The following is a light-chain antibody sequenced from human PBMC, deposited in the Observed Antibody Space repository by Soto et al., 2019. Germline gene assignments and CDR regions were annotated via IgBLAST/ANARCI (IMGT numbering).Light chain of an antibody. CDR1: QSVRAY. CDR2: DAS. V-gene: IGKV3-11*01. J-gene: IGKJ5*01. CDR3: QQRSNWTIT. Sequence: EIVLTQSPGTLSLSPGERATLSCRASQSVRAYLAWYQQKPGQAPRLLIYDASNRATGIPARLSGSGSGTDFTLTISSLEPEDFAVYYCQQRSNWTITFGQGTDWRL.